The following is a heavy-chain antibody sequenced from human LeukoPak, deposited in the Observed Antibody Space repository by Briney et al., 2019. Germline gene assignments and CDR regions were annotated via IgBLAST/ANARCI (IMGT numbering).Heavy chain of an antibody. V-gene: IGHV4-4*07. Sequence: PGGSLRLSCAASGFTFSSYWLSWVRQAPGKGLEWIGRIYTSGSTNYNPSLKSRVTMSVDTSKNQFSLKLSSVTAADTAVYYCARDGSSSLADAFDIWGQGTMVTVSS. CDR3: ARDGSSSLADAFDI. D-gene: IGHD6-13*01. J-gene: IGHJ3*02. CDR2: IYTSGST. CDR1: GFTFSSYW.